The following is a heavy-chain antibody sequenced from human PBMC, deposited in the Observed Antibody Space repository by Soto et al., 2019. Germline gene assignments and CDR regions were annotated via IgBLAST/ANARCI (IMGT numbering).Heavy chain of an antibody. V-gene: IGHV4-31*03. Sequence: QVQLQESGPGLVKPSQTLSLTCTVSGGSISSGGYYWSWIRQHPGKGLEWNGYIYYSGSTYYNPSLKSRVTISVDTSKNQCSLKLSSVTAADTAVYYCARCEAAARGYYYYYMDVWGKGTTVTVSS. CDR2: IYYSGST. CDR1: GGSISSGGYY. J-gene: IGHJ6*03. CDR3: ARCEAAARGYYYYYMDV. D-gene: IGHD6-13*01.